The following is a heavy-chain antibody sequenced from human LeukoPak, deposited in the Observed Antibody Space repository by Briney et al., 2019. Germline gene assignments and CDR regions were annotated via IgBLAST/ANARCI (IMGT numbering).Heavy chain of an antibody. CDR2: INHSGST. V-gene: IGHV4-34*01. CDR3: ASRGYSYGYLFDY. D-gene: IGHD5-18*01. Sequence: PSETLSLTCAVYGGSFSGYYWSWIRQPPGKGLEWIGEINHSGSTNCNPSLKSRVTISVDTSKNQFSLKLSSVTAADTAVYYCASRGYSYGYLFDYWGQGTLVTVSS. CDR1: GGSFSGYY. J-gene: IGHJ4*02.